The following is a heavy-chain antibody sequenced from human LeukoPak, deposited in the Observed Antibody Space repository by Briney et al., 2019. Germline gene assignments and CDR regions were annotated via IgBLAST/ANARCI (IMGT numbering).Heavy chain of an antibody. V-gene: IGHV1-46*01. CDR3: ATARGSSWFDS. CDR1: EYCFSHYY. Sequence: ASMNVSCKASEYCFSHYYIHWVRQAPGQGLEWMGVNNPSSTSFAQKFQGKVTLARDTSTSTVFMALSSLTSEDTAIYYCATARGSSWFDSWGQGTQVTVSS. J-gene: IGHJ5*01. CDR2: NNPSST. D-gene: IGHD6-13*01.